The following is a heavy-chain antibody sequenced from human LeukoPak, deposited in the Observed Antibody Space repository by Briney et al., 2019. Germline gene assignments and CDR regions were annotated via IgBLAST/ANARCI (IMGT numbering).Heavy chain of an antibody. V-gene: IGHV3-30*03. J-gene: IGHJ5*02. CDR3: TTEGLPSGSSWSAWFDP. D-gene: IGHD3-10*01. Sequence: GGSLRLSCAASGFTFSSYGMHWVRQAPGKGLEWVAVISYDGSNKYYADSVKGRFTISRDNSKNTLYLQMHSLRAEDTAVYYCTTEGLPSGSSWSAWFDPWGQGTLVTVSS. CDR1: GFTFSSYG. CDR2: ISYDGSNK.